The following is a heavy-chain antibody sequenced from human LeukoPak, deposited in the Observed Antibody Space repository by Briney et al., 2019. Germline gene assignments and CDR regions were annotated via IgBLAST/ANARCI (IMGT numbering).Heavy chain of an antibody. CDR3: ARRSKAAAGGAFDI. J-gene: IGHJ3*02. Sequence: SETLSLTCNVSGGSTNSYYWSWIRQPPGKGLEWIGDVYYSGSTNYNPSLKSRVTISVDTSKNQFSVKLSSVAAADTAVYYCARRSKAAAGGAFDIWGQGTMVTVSS. D-gene: IGHD6-13*01. CDR2: VYYSGST. CDR1: GGSTNSYY. V-gene: IGHV4-59*01.